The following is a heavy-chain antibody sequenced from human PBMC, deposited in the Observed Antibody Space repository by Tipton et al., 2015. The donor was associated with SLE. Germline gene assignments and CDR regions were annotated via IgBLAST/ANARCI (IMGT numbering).Heavy chain of an antibody. CDR1: GGSISSHY. CDR3: ARDSGAAAAFDY. V-gene: IGHV4-59*11. Sequence: TLSLTCTVSGGSISSHYWSWIRQPPGKGLEWIAYIYYSGSTNYNPSLKSRVTISVDTSKNQISLKLSSVTAADTAVYYCARDSGAAAAFDYWGQGTLVTVSS. D-gene: IGHD6-13*01. J-gene: IGHJ4*02. CDR2: IYYSGST.